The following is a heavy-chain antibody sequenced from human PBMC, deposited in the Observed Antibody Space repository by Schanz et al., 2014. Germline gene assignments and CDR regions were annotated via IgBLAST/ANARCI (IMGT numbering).Heavy chain of an antibody. CDR2: ILYDGSNK. V-gene: IGHV3-30*03. Sequence: QVQLVESGGGVVQPGRSLRLSCAASGFTFSKYGVHWVRQAPGKGLEWVAVILYDGSNKYYADSVKGRFTISRDNSKNTLYLQMNSLRVEDTALYYCAREYSSYGTVYYWGQGTLVTVSS. CDR3: AREYSSYGTVYY. D-gene: IGHD5-12*01. J-gene: IGHJ4*02. CDR1: GFTFSKYG.